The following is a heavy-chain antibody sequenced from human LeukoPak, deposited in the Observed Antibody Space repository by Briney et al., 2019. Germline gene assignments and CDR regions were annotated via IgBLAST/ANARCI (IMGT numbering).Heavy chain of an antibody. CDR1: GFTVSSSY. V-gene: IGHV3-30*18. Sequence: GGSLRLSCAASGFTVSSSYMSWVRQAPGKGLEWVTVMSYDGKKAYFADSVKGRFTISRDNSKNALYLQMNTLRPEDTAVYYCAKGPNSSPVWVTAPVDHWGQGTLVTVSS. CDR2: MSYDGKKA. D-gene: IGHD2-21*02. J-gene: IGHJ4*02. CDR3: AKGPNSSPVWVTAPVDH.